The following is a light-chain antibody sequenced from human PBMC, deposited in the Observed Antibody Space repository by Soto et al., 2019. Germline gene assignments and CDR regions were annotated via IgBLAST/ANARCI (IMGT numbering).Light chain of an antibody. V-gene: IGKV3-20*01. CDR2: GAS. J-gene: IGKJ1*01. Sequence: EIVLPQSPGTLSLSPGERATLSCRASQSVSSFYLAWYQQRAGQAPRLLISGASTRTTGISDRFSGSGSGADLALTISRLEPEDFAEYYCQQYGSWPRTFRQGTKVEIK. CDR3: QQYGSWPRT. CDR1: QSVSSFY.